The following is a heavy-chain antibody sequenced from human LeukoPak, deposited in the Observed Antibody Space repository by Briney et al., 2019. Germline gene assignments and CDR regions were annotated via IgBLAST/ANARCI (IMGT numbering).Heavy chain of an antibody. V-gene: IGHV4-39*01. CDR2: VYYSGSA. J-gene: IGHJ4*02. CDR3: DRPHGSNWGLFDY. CDR1: GGSISSSTYY. D-gene: IGHD7-27*01. Sequence: PSETLSLTCTVSGGSISSSTYYWGWIRQPPGKRLDWIVSVYYSGSAYYNPSLKSRVTISVDTSKNQFSLKMRSVTAADTAVYYCDRPHGSNWGLFDYWGQGTLVTVSS.